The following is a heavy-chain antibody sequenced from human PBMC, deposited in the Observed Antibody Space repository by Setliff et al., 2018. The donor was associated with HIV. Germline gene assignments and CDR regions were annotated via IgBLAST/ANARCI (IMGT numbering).Heavy chain of an antibody. Sequence: SETLSLTCTVSGGSISSYFWTWIRQSPEKGLEWIGYIYHYGSTTYNPSLRSRVTISIDTSKNQFSLNLRSVTAADTAVYYCARDPPGYGDSKDYWGQGKLVTVSS. V-gene: IGHV4-59*01. CDR2: IYHYGST. CDR3: ARDPPGYGDSKDY. J-gene: IGHJ4*02. D-gene: IGHD4-17*01. CDR1: GGSISSYF.